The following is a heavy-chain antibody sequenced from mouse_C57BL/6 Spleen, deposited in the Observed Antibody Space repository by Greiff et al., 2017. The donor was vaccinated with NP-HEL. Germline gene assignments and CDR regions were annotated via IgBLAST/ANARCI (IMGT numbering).Heavy chain of an antibody. CDR1: GFSLTSYA. J-gene: IGHJ4*01. CDR3: ASIYYDNPYAMDY. V-gene: IGHV2-9-1*01. CDR2: IWTGGGT. Sequence: VQGVESGPGLVAPSQSLSITCTVSGFSLTSYAISWVRQPPGKGLEWLGVIWTGGGTNYNSALKSRLSISKDNSKSQVFLKMNSLQTDDTARYYCASIYYDNPYAMDYWGQGTSVTVSS. D-gene: IGHD2-1*01.